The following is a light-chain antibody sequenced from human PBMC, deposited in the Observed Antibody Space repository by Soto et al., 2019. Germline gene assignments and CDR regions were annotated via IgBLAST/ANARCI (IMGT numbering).Light chain of an antibody. Sequence: QSVLTQPPSVSGAPGQRVTISCTGSGSTIGAGYDVHWYQQLPGTAPRLLIYDNTSRPSGVPDRFSGSKSGTSASLAISGLQAEDEAEYYCQSYDSSLSVVFGGGTTVTVL. CDR2: DNT. CDR3: QSYDSSLSVV. J-gene: IGLJ2*01. CDR1: GSTIGAGYD. V-gene: IGLV1-40*01.